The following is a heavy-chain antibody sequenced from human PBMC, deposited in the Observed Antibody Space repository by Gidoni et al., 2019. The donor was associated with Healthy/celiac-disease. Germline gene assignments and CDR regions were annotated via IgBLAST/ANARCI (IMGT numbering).Heavy chain of an antibody. V-gene: IGHV3-48*01. Sequence: AASGFTFSSYSMNWVRQATGKGLEWVSYISSSSSTIYYADSVKGRFTIARENAKNSLYLQMNSLRAEDTAVYYCAREPSISAFDYWGQGTLVTVSS. CDR3: AREPSISAFDY. CDR1: GFTFSSYS. CDR2: ISSSSSTI. J-gene: IGHJ4*02. D-gene: IGHD4-4*01.